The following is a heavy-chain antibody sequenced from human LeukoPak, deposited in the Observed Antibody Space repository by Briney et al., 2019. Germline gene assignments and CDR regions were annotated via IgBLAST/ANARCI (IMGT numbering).Heavy chain of an antibody. Sequence: SETLSLTCTVSGGSISSYYWCWIRQPPRKGLEWVGNSYYSGSTSYNSSLNSRGSISVDVATNQFSLTLSSGTAAVTAAACCARVRRIVATISPYFDYWGQGTLVTVSS. CDR1: GGSISSYY. CDR2: SYYSGST. CDR3: ARVRRIVATISPYFDY. D-gene: IGHD5-12*01. V-gene: IGHV4-59*01. J-gene: IGHJ4*02.